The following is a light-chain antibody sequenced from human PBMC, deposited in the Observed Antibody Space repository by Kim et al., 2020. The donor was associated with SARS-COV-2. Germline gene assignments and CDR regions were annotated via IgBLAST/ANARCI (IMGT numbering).Light chain of an antibody. CDR1: QSINSW. J-gene: IGKJ1*01. CDR3: LQYNTYSWT. Sequence: DIQMTQSPSTLSASVGDRVTITCRASQSINSWLAWYQQTPGKAPKVLIYKASSLQSGVPSRFSGSGSGTVFTLTISSLQPDDFATYYCLQYNTYSWTFGQGTKVDIK. CDR2: KAS. V-gene: IGKV1-5*03.